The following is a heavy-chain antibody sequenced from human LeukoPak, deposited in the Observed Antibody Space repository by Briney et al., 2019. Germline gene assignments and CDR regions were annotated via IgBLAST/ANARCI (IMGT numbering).Heavy chain of an antibody. V-gene: IGHV3-7*01. Sequence: PGGPLRLSGIAPGLGFRSNWMIWFRQAPGKGLEWVANIKYDGREKYYVDSVKGRFTISRDNAKNSLYLQMNSLRVEDTAVYYCARSPGGQGTLVTVSS. J-gene: IGHJ5*02. CDR2: IKYDGREK. CDR3: ARSP. CDR1: GLGFRSNW.